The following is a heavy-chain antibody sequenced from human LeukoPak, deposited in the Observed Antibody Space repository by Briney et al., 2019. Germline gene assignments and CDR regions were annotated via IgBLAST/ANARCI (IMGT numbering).Heavy chain of an antibody. CDR3: AKAFFSAYYFDY. CDR2: ISWNSGSI. J-gene: IGHJ4*02. V-gene: IGHV3-9*01. D-gene: IGHD3-16*01. Sequence: GGSLRLSCAASGFTFDDYAMHWVRQAPGKGLEWVSGISWNSGSIGYADSVKGRFTISRDNAKNSLYLQMNSLRAEDTALYYCAKAFFSAYYFDYWGQGTLVTVPS. CDR1: GFTFDDYA.